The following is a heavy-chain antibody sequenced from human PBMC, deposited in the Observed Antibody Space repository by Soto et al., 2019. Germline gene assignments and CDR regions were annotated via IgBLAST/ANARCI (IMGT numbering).Heavy chain of an antibody. CDR1: DGSVSSGSYY. Sequence: PSETLSLTCTVSDGSVSSGSYYWNWIRQPPGKGLEWIGFIYYSGSTHYNPSLQSRVTISVDTSRNQFSLRLSSVTAADTAVYYCARAREGVVTMGWFDPWGQGTLVTVSS. V-gene: IGHV4-61*01. CDR2: IYYSGST. J-gene: IGHJ5*02. D-gene: IGHD3-3*01. CDR3: ARAREGVVTMGWFDP.